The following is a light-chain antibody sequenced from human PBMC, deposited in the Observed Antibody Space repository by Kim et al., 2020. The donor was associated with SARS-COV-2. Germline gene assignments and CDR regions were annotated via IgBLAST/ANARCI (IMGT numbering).Light chain of an antibody. V-gene: IGLV2-8*01. Sequence: SVTISCTGTSSDVGGYNYVSWYQQHPGKAPKLMIYEVSKRPSGVPDRFSGSKSGNTASLTVSGLQADDEADYYCSSYAGSNTIYVFGTGTKVTVL. J-gene: IGLJ1*01. CDR2: EVS. CDR3: SSYAGSNTIYV. CDR1: SSDVGGYNY.